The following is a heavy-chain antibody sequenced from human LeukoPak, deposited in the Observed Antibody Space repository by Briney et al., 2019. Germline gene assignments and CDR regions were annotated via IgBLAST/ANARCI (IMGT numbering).Heavy chain of an antibody. CDR1: GFTFSSYG. Sequence: GGSLRLSCAASGFTFSSYGMHWVRQAPGKGLEWVAFIRYDGSNKYYADSVKGRFTISRDNSKNTLYLQMNSLRAEDTAVYYCAKDSAYNYYGSGSYGLMDVWGKGTTVTISS. D-gene: IGHD3-10*01. V-gene: IGHV3-30*02. CDR3: AKDSAYNYYGSGSYGLMDV. J-gene: IGHJ6*03. CDR2: IRYDGSNK.